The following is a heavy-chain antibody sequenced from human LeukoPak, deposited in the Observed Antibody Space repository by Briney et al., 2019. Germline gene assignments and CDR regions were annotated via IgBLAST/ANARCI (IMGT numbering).Heavy chain of an antibody. V-gene: IGHV3-74*03. CDR3: VRSRFTTSSFDY. D-gene: IGHD2-2*01. CDR1: GFTFSSSW. J-gene: IGHJ4*02. CDR2: INSDESVT. Sequence: GGSLRLSCAASGFTFSSSWTQWVRQAPGQGLVWVSRINSDESVTTYTNSVKGRFTISRDNAKNTLYLQMNSLRAEDTAMYYCVRSRFTTSSFDYWGQGTLVTVSS.